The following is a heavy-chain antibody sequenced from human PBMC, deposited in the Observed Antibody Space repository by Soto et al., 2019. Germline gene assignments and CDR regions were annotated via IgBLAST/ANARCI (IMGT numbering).Heavy chain of an antibody. CDR2: ISAYNGNR. Sequence: ASVKVSCKASGYTFTSYGISWVRQAPGQGLEWMGWISAYNGNRNYAQKLQGRVTMTRDTSTSTVYMEVRSLRSEDTAVYYCSRVDPGETSPFDHWGQGTLVTVSS. CDR1: GYTFTSYG. D-gene: IGHD3-10*01. J-gene: IGHJ4*02. V-gene: IGHV1-18*01. CDR3: SRVDPGETSPFDH.